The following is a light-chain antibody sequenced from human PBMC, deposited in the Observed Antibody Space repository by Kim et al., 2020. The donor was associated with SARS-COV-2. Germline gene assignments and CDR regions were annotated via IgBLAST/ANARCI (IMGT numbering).Light chain of an antibody. CDR1: SIDVGGFNY. V-gene: IGLV2-11*01. J-gene: IGLJ3*02. CDR2: DVT. CDR3: CSYAGRYTWV. Sequence: GQSVTISCTATSIDVGGFNYVSWYQHHPGKAPQLMISDVTKRPSGVPDRFSGSKSGNTASLTISGLQSDDEAEYYCCSYAGRYTWVFGGGTQLTVL.